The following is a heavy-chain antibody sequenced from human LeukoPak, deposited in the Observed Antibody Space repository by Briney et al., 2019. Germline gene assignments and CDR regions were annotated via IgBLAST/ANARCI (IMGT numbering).Heavy chain of an antibody. CDR2: IYYSGST. J-gene: IGHJ6*03. Sequence: PSQTLSLTCTVSGGSISSGDYYWSWIRQPPGKGLEWIGYIYYSGSTYYNPSLKSRVTISVDTSKNQFSLKLSSVTAADTAVYYCARDDEGYDDYYYYYMDVWGKGTTVTVSS. V-gene: IGHV4-30-4*08. D-gene: IGHD5-12*01. CDR3: ARDDEGYDDYYYYYMDV. CDR1: GGSISSGDYY.